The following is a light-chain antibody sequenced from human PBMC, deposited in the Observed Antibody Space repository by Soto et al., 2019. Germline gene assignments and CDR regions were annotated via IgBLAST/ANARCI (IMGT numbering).Light chain of an antibody. CDR3: QQYNNWPMWT. CDR1: QSVSSSY. Sequence: EVVLTQSPATLSLSPGERATLSCGTSQSVSSSYLAWYQQKPGQAPRLLIYGASSRATGIPDRFSGSGSGTEVTLTISGLQSEDFAVYYCQQYNNWPMWTFGQGTKVDIK. CDR2: GAS. J-gene: IGKJ1*01. V-gene: IGKV3D-15*01.